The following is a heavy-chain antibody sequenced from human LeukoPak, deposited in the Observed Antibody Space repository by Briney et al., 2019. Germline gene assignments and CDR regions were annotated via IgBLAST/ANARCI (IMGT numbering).Heavy chain of an antibody. Sequence: SGTLSLTCAVYGGSFSGYYWSWIRQPPGKGLEWIGEINHSGSTNYNPSLKSRVTISVDTSKNQFSLKLSSVTAADTAVYYCARGLATDYWGQGTLVTVSS. CDR3: ARGLATDY. CDR2: INHSGST. J-gene: IGHJ4*02. CDR1: GGSFSGYY. V-gene: IGHV4-34*01. D-gene: IGHD1-26*01.